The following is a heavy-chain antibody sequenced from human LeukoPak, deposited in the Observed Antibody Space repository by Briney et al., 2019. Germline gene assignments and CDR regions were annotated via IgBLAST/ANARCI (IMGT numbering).Heavy chain of an antibody. J-gene: IGHJ6*03. V-gene: IGHV4-59*01. Sequence: KPSETLSLTCTVSGGSISSYYWSWIRQPPGKGLEWIGYIYYSGSTNYNPSLKSRVTISVDTSKNQFSLKLSSVTAADTAVYYCARGLGLRWGSSPYYYYYYYMDVWGKGTTVTVSS. CDR1: GGSISSYY. CDR3: ARGLGLRWGSSPYYYYYYYMDV. CDR2: IYYSGST. D-gene: IGHD6-6*01.